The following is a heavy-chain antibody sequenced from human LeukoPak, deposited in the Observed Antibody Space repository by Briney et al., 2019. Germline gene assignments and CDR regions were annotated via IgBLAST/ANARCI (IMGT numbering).Heavy chain of an antibody. V-gene: IGHV3-53*01. CDR3: ASLNPVDDPSTPLDY. Sequence: GGSLRLSCAASGFTVTSTYMRWVCRAPGKGLEWVSVIYSGGGTYYADSVKGRFTISRDNSNNTLYLQMNGLTLEDSAVKCCASLNPVDDPSTPLDYWGQGTLVTVSS. J-gene: IGHJ4*02. CDR2: IYSGGGT. D-gene: IGHD5-12*01. CDR1: GFTVTSTY.